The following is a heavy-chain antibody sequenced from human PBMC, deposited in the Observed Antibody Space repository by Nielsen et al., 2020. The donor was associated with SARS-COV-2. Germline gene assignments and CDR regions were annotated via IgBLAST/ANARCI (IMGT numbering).Heavy chain of an antibody. CDR2: ISGSGGST. CDR1: GFTFSSYA. D-gene: IGHD3-10*01. J-gene: IGHJ4*02. V-gene: IGHV3-23*01. Sequence: GGSLRLSCAASGFTFSSYAMSWVRQAPGKGLEWVSAISGSGGSTYYADSVKGRFTISRDNSKNTLYLQMNSLRAEDTAVYYCAKEVEHRFGELSPFDYWGQGTLVTVSS. CDR3: AKEVEHRFGELSPFDY.